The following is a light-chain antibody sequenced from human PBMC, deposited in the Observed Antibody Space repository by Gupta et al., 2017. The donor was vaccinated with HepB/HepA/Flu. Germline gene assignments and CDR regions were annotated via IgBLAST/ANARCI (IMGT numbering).Light chain of an antibody. J-gene: IGKJ2*01. Sequence: EIVLTQSPATLSLSPGERATLSCRASQSVDTFLAWYQQKPSQAPRLVIYDAANRATGIPARFSGSGSGTDFTLTISSLEPEDFAVYYCQQRSNWTYPSFYTFGQGTKLEIK. V-gene: IGKV3-11*01. CDR3: QQRSNWTYPSFYT. CDR1: QSVDTF. CDR2: DAA.